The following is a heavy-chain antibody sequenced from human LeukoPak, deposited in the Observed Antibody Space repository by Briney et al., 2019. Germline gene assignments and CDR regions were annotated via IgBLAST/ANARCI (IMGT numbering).Heavy chain of an antibody. CDR2: IYTSGST. D-gene: IGHD1-26*01. V-gene: IGHV4-61*02. J-gene: IGHJ4*02. CDR3: ARGHSGSYYYYFDY. CDR1: GGSISSGSYY. Sequence: SQTLSLTCTVSGGSISSGSYYCSWIRQPAGKGLEWIGRIYTSGSTNYNPSLKSRVTISVDTSKNQFSLKLSSVTAADTAVYYCARGHSGSYYYYFDYWGQGTLLTVSS.